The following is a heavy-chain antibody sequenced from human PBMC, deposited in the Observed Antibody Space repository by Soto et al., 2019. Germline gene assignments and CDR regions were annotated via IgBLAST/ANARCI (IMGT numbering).Heavy chain of an antibody. J-gene: IGHJ5*02. CDR3: ARGIKYGDSSRWFDP. CDR2: INPNSGNT. D-gene: IGHD4-17*01. CDR1: GYIFTNYD. V-gene: IGHV1-8*01. Sequence: QVQLVQSGAEVKKPGASVKVSCKASGYIFTNYDINWVRQATGQGLEYLGWINPNSGNTGYVQKFQGRGTMTRNTYINTAYMELKSLRSEDTAVYYCARGIKYGDSSRWFDPWGQGTLVTVSS.